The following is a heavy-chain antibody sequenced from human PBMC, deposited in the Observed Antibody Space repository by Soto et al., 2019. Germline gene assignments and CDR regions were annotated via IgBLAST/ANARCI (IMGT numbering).Heavy chain of an antibody. Sequence: SETLSLTCTVSGGSISSGGYYWSWIRQHPGKGLEWIGYIYYSGSTYYNPSLKSRVTISVDTSKNQFSLKLSSVTAADTAVYYCARDLGRGGEVPNPYAFDIWGQGTMVTVSS. J-gene: IGHJ3*02. CDR3: ARDLGRGGEVPNPYAFDI. V-gene: IGHV4-31*03. CDR2: IYYSGST. CDR1: GGSISSGGYY. D-gene: IGHD2-2*01.